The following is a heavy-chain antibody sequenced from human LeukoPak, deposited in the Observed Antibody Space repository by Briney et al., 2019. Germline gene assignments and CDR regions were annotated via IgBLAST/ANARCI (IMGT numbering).Heavy chain of an antibody. Sequence: SVKVSCKASGYTFTSYGISWVRQAPGQGLEWMGGIIPIFGTANYAQKFQGRVTITADESTSTAYMELSSLRSEDTAVYYCAIGARNGYNYGAFDIWGQGTMVTVSS. J-gene: IGHJ3*02. CDR3: AIGARNGYNYGAFDI. CDR2: IIPIFGTA. CDR1: GYTFTSYG. D-gene: IGHD5-24*01. V-gene: IGHV1-69*13.